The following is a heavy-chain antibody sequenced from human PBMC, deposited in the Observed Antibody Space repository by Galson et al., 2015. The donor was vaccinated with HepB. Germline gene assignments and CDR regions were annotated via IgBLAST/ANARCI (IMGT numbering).Heavy chain of an antibody. CDR3: YFDL. V-gene: IGHV3-23*01. J-gene: IGHJ2*01. CDR2: LSGSGDNK. D-gene: IGHD4-23*01. Sequence: GKGLEWVSALSGSGDNKYYADSVKGRFTISRDKSKNTLYLQVNSLRAAFGSNSYWYFDLWGRGTLVTVSS.